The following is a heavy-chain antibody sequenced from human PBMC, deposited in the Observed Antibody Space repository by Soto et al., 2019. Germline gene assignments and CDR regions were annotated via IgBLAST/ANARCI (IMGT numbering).Heavy chain of an antibody. V-gene: IGHV3-23*01. CDR2: ISGSGGST. CDR3: AKGQYYYDSSGYAVGFDY. Sequence: GGSLRLSCAASGFTFSSYAMSWVRQAPGKGLEWVSAISGSGGSTYYADSVKGRFTISRDNSKNTLYLQMNSLRAEDTAVYYCAKGQYYYDSSGYAVGFDYWGQGTLVTVSS. J-gene: IGHJ4*02. CDR1: GFTFSSYA. D-gene: IGHD3-22*01.